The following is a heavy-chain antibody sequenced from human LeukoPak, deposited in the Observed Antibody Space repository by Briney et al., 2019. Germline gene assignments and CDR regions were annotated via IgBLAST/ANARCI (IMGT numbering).Heavy chain of an antibody. CDR3: ARAWGYSYGYLVLDY. CDR2: INHSGST. D-gene: IGHD5-18*01. V-gene: IGHV4-34*01. J-gene: IGHJ4*02. Sequence: SETLSLTCAVYGGSFSGYYWSWIRQPPGKGLEWIGEINHSGSTNYNPSLKSRVTISVDTSKNQFSLKLSSVTAADTAVYYCARAWGYSYGYLVLDYWGQGTLVTVSS. CDR1: GGSFSGYY.